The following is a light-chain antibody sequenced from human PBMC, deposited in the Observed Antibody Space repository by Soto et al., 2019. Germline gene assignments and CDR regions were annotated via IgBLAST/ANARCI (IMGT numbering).Light chain of an antibody. CDR1: QGIANF. Sequence: IQLTQSASSLSASVGDRVTISCRASQGIANFLAWYQQKPGKAPKLLIYGASTLQSGVPSRFSGSGSGTDFTLTIISLQPEDFATYYCQQLNSFPIPFGPGTKVDIK. CDR3: QQLNSFPIP. V-gene: IGKV1-9*01. CDR2: GAS. J-gene: IGKJ3*01.